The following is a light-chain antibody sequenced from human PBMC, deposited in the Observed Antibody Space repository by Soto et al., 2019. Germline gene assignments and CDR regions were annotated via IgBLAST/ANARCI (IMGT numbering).Light chain of an antibody. J-gene: IGKJ2*01. Sequence: IHMTQSPSSLSASVGDRITVTCRASQRIITYVNWYQLKPGEAPKLLISTSGTLQRGVPSRFSGSGSGTDFTLTITRLQPADFATYFCQQTYSTLYTFGQGTKLEIK. CDR1: QRIITY. CDR2: TSG. CDR3: QQTYSTLYT. V-gene: IGKV1-39*01.